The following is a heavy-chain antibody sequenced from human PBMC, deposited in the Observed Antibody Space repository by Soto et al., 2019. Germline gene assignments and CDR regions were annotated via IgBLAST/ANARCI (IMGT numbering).Heavy chain of an antibody. D-gene: IGHD2-2*02. V-gene: IGHV1-18*01. Sequence: QVRLVQSGAEVKKPGASVKVSCKASGYTFTSYGISWVRQAPGQGLEWMGWISAYNGNTNYAQKLQGRVTMTTDTSTSTAYMELRSLRSDDTAVYYCARADIVVVPAAIFGVDYWGQGTLVTVSS. CDR1: GYTFTSYG. CDR3: ARADIVVVPAAIFGVDY. CDR2: ISAYNGNT. J-gene: IGHJ4*02.